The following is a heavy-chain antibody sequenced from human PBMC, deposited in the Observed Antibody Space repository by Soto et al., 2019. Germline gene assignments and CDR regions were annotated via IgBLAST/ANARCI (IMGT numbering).Heavy chain of an antibody. CDR3: ARDARWADTAMVKYYYYYYGMDV. CDR1: GYTFTSYY. V-gene: IGHV1-46*01. CDR2: INPSGGST. Sequence: ASVKVSCKASGYTFTSYYMHWVRQAPGQGLEWMGIINPSGGSTSYAQKFQGRVTMTRDTSTSTVYMELSSLRSEDTAVYYCARDARWADTAMVKYYYYYYGMDVWGQGTTVTVSS. D-gene: IGHD5-18*01. J-gene: IGHJ6*02.